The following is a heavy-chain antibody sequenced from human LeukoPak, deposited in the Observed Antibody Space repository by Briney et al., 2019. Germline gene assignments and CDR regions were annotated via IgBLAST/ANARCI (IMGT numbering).Heavy chain of an antibody. CDR1: GFTFSSYA. Sequence: GGSLRLSCAASGFTFSSYAMHWVRQAPGRGLEWVSAISGSGGITSYADSVRGRFTISRDNSKNTLYLQMNSLTAEDAAVYYCAKGRGYSYLPESMDVWGKGTTVTVSS. CDR2: ISGSGGIT. J-gene: IGHJ6*03. V-gene: IGHV3-23*01. CDR3: AKGRGYSYLPESMDV. D-gene: IGHD5-18*01.